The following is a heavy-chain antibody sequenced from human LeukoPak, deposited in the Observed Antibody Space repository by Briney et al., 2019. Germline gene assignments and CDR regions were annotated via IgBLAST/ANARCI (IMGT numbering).Heavy chain of an antibody. V-gene: IGHV1-46*01. Sequence: ASVKVSCKASGYTFTSDYIYWVRQAPGQGLEWMGRINPSGGTTSYAQKFQGRVTMTRDTSTSTVYMELSSLRSEDTAVYYCARRGTVAGFDYWGQGTRVTVSS. CDR3: ARRGTVAGFDY. D-gene: IGHD6-19*01. CDR2: INPSGGTT. J-gene: IGHJ4*02. CDR1: GYTFTSDY.